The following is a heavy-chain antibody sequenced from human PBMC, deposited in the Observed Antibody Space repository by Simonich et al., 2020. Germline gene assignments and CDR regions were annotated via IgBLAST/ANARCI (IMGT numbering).Heavy chain of an antibody. D-gene: IGHD6-13*01. CDR1: GGSFSGYY. CDR2: INQRAST. V-gene: IGHV4-34*01. J-gene: IGHJ1*01. CDR3: ARGLRVAAAGTAFQH. Sequence: QVQLQQWGAGLLKPSETLSLTCAVYGGSFSGYYWSWIRQPPGKGLEWIGEINQRASTNYNPSLKSRVTISVDTSKNQFSLKLSSVTAADTAVYYCARGLRVAAAGTAFQHWGQGTLVTVSS.